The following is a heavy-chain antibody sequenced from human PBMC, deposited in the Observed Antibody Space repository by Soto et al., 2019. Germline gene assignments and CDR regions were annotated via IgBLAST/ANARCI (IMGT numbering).Heavy chain of an antibody. CDR1: GFSFRSYS. CDR2: VSGSGNTQ. CDR3: ARDPKSGNQKLYFDY. J-gene: IGHJ4*02. Sequence: GGSLRLSCVASGFSFRSYSMNWVRQAPGKGPEWVAYVSGSGNTQYYADSVKGRFTISRDNAMQSLYLQLNSLRDEDTAVFYCARDPKSGNQKLYFDYWGQGALVTVSS. D-gene: IGHD1-26*01. V-gene: IGHV3-48*02.